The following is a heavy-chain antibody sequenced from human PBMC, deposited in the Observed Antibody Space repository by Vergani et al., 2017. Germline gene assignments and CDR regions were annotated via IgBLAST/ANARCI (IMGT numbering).Heavy chain of an antibody. V-gene: IGHV4-59*12. CDR2: IYYSGST. D-gene: IGHD3-16*01. J-gene: IGHJ4*02. CDR1: GGSISSYY. Sequence: QVQLQESGPGLVKPSETLSLTCTVSGGSISSYYWSWIRQPPGKGLEWIGYIYYSGSTNYNPSLKSRVTISVDTSKNQFSLKLSSVTAADTAVYYCASLDTYRGGICWGQGTLVTVSS. CDR3: ASLDTYRGGIC.